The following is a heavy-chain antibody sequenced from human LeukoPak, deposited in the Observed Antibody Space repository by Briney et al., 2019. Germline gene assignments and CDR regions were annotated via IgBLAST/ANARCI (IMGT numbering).Heavy chain of an antibody. CDR2: IYNSGST. V-gene: IGHV4-4*07. CDR3: ARSAFLVTAPGLYYFDY. J-gene: IGHJ4*02. D-gene: IGHD6-13*01. CDR1: GGSLSSYY. Sequence: PSETLSLTCTVSGGSLSSYYWSWLRQPAGKGLEWIGHIYNSGSTNYNPSLKGRVTMSVATSKNQFSLRLSSVTAADTAVYYCARSAFLVTAPGLYYFDYWGQGTLVAVSS.